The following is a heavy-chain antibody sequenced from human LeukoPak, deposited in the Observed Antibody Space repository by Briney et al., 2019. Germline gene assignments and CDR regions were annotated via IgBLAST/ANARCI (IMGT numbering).Heavy chain of an antibody. V-gene: IGHV1-69*05. D-gene: IGHD5-24*01. CDR1: GGTFSSYA. Sequence: SVKVSCKASGGTFSSYASSWVRQAPGQGLEWMGGIIPIFGTANYAQKFQGRVTITTDESTSTAYMELRSLRSEDTAVCYCATLVPVGMATIDPVSWGQGTLVTVSS. J-gene: IGHJ5*02. CDR2: IIPIFGTA. CDR3: ATLVPVGMATIDPVS.